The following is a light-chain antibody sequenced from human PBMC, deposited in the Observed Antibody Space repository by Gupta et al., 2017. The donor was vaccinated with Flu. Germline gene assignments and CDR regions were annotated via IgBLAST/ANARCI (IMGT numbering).Light chain of an antibody. CDR2: GAS. J-gene: IGKJ2*01. CDR3: QQYGSSPYT. Sequence: VLTPSPGTLSLSPGERATLSCRASQTGSSNYLAWYQQNPGQAPRLLIYGASVRATDIPDRFSGSGSGTDFTLTISRLEAEDVAVYYCQQYGSSPYTFGQGTKLDIK. V-gene: IGKV3-20*01. CDR1: QTGSSNY.